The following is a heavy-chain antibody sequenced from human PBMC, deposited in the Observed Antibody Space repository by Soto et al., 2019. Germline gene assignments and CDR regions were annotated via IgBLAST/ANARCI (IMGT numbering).Heavy chain of an antibody. Sequence: EVQVLESGGGLVQPGGSLRLSCAASGFTFSNYAMSWVRQAPGKGLEWVSTISGRGGTTYYADSVKGRFTISRDNSKDTLFLQMNNLRADDTDIYYCELSSDSWGQGALVTVSS. CDR3: ELSSDS. J-gene: IGHJ4*02. CDR1: GFTFSNYA. D-gene: IGHD2-15*01. CDR2: ISGRGGTT. V-gene: IGHV3-23*01.